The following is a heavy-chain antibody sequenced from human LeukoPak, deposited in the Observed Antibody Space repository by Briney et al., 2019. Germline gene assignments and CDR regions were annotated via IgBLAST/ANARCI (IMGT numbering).Heavy chain of an antibody. V-gene: IGHV3-23*01. D-gene: IGHD6-13*01. CDR1: GFTFSDHD. Sequence: GGSLRLSCAASGFTFSDHDMDWVRQAPGTGLEWVSGISSGGDAFYLDSVKGRFTISRDNSQNTVYLQMNSLTAADTAMYYCAKEIAAIGLPAVDYWGQGTLVTVSS. CDR3: AKEIAAIGLPAVDY. J-gene: IGHJ4*02. CDR2: ISSGGDA.